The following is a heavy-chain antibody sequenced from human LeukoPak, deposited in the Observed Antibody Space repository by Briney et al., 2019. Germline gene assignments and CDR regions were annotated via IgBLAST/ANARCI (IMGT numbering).Heavy chain of an antibody. J-gene: IGHJ6*03. CDR1: GYTFTGYY. Sequence: ASVKVSCKASGYTFTGYYMLWVRQAPGQGLEWMGWINPNSGGTNYAQKFQGRVTMTRDTSISTAYMELSRLRSDDTAVYYCARDKGSGYESYYYMDVWGKGTTVTISS. CDR2: INPNSGGT. V-gene: IGHV1-2*02. CDR3: ARDKGSGYESYYYMDV. D-gene: IGHD5-12*01.